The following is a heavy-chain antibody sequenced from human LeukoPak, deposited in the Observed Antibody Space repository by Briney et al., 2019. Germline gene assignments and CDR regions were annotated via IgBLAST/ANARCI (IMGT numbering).Heavy chain of an antibody. CDR2: INPNSGGT. CDR1: GYNFTSLG. V-gene: IGHV1-2*02. CDR3: ARDLWSSGWYPYYYYGMDV. J-gene: IGHJ6*02. D-gene: IGHD6-19*01. Sequence: ASVKVSCKASGYNFTSLGISWVRQAPGQGLEWMGWINPNSGGTNYAQKFQGRVTMTRDTSISTAYMELSRLRSDDTAVYYCARDLWSSGWYPYYYYGMDVWGQGTTVTVSS.